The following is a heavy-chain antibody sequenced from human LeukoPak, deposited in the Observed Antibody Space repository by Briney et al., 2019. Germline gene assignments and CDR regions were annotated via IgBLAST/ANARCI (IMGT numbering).Heavy chain of an antibody. J-gene: IGHJ1*01. CDR3: ARFYCSSTSCRRGYFQH. V-gene: IGHV1-69*13. Sequence: SVKVSCKASGGTFSSYAISWVRQAPGQGLEWMGGIIPIFGTANYAQKFQGRVTTTADESTSTAYMELSSLRSEDTAVYYCARFYCSSTSCRRGYFQHWGQGTLVTVSS. D-gene: IGHD2-2*01. CDR1: GGTFSSYA. CDR2: IIPIFGTA.